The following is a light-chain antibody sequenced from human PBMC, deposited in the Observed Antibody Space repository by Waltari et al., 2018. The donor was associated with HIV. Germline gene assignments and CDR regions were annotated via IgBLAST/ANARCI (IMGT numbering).Light chain of an antibody. CDR2: RSY. J-gene: IGLJ3*02. CDR1: STLTGTTS. Sequence: QSVLLQPPSASGTPGQRVTIACSRSSTLTGTTSIYWYQQVPGAAPKLLMYRSYQRPSGVPDRFSCSKSGSAASLAIRDLRPDDEATYDCGTWDDNLRVEFGGGIRLTVL. CDR3: GTWDDNLRVE. V-gene: IGLV1-47*01.